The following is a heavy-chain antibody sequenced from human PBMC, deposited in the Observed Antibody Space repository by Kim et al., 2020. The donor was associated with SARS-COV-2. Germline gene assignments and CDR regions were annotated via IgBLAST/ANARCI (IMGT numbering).Heavy chain of an antibody. CDR2: IYTSGST. CDR1: GGSISSYY. CDR3: AREASVYYDFWSGPFDP. D-gene: IGHD3-3*01. J-gene: IGHJ5*02. V-gene: IGHV4-4*07. Sequence: SETLSLTCTVSGGSISSYYWSWIRQPAGKGLEWIGRIYTSGSTNYNPSLKSRVTMSVDTSKNQFSLKLSSVTAADTAVYYCAREASVYYDFWSGPFDPWGQGTLVTVSS.